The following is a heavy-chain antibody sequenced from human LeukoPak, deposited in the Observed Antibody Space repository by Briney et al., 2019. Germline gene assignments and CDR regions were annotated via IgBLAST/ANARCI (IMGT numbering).Heavy chain of an antibody. CDR2: IYSGGST. Sequence: GGSLRLSCAASGFTVRSNSMTWVRQAPGRGLEWVSVIYSGGSTYYADSVSGRFTISRDESENTLFLQMTSLRVEDTALYYGARARAYCAGNECYEYFQDWGQGTLVIVSS. V-gene: IGHV3-53*01. D-gene: IGHD2-21*01. CDR1: GFTVRSNS. J-gene: IGHJ1*01. CDR3: ARARAYCAGNECYEYFQD.